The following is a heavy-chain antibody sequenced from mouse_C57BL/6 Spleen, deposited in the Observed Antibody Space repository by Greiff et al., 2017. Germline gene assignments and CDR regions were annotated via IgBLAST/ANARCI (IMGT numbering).Heavy chain of an antibody. Sequence: EVQLVESEGGLVQPGSSMTLSCTASGFTFSDYYMAWVRQVPEKGLEWVANINYDGSSTYYLDSLKSRFIISRDNAKNILYLQMSSLKSVNTSTYYCARVYDSAWFAYWGQGTLVTVSA. CDR2: INYDGSST. V-gene: IGHV5-16*01. J-gene: IGHJ3*01. D-gene: IGHD2-4*01. CDR1: GFTFSDYY. CDR3: ARVYDSAWFAY.